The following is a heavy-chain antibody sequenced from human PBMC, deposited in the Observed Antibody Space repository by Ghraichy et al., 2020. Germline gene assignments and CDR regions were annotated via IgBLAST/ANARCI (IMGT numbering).Heavy chain of an antibody. CDR1: GFTFSSYE. V-gene: IGHV3-48*03. J-gene: IGHJ4*02. CDR2: ISSGATTV. CDR3: ARGGYEVEY. Sequence: GGSLRLSCAASGFTFSSYEMNWVRQAPGKGLEWVSYISSGATTVYHADSVKGRFTISRDNAKNSLYLQMNSLRAEDTAVYYCARGGYEVEYWGQGTLVTVSS. D-gene: IGHD5-12*01.